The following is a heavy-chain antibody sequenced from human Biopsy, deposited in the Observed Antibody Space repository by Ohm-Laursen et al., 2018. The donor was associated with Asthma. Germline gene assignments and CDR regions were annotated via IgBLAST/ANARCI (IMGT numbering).Heavy chain of an antibody. Sequence: SDTLSLTCTVSGCSMTPTSHYWDWIRQAPGKGLEWIGYISYGGKTSYNPSLKNRVTISRDTSKDQFSLRLTSVTAADTAVYFCARRITIFGVVQKDRSMDAWGQGTTVIVSS. CDR2: ISYGGKT. V-gene: IGHV4-39*01. CDR1: GCSMTPTSHY. J-gene: IGHJ6*02. CDR3: ARRITIFGVVQKDRSMDA. D-gene: IGHD3-3*01.